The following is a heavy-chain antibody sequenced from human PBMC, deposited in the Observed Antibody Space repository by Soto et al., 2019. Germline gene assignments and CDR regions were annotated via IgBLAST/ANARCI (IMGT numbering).Heavy chain of an antibody. J-gene: IGHJ6*03. CDR1: GGSFSGYY. Sequence: PSETLSLTCAVYGGSFSGYYWSWIRQPPGKGLEWIGEINHSGSTNYNPSLKSRVTISVDTSKNQFSLKLSSVTAADTAVYYCAREGGCSSTSCYRSASYYYYMDVWGKGTTVTVSS. D-gene: IGHD2-2*01. CDR3: AREGGCSSTSCYRSASYYYYMDV. CDR2: INHSGST. V-gene: IGHV4-34*01.